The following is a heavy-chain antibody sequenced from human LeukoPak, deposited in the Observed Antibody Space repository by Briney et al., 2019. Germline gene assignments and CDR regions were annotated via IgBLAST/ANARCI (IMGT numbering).Heavy chain of an antibody. D-gene: IGHD2-2*01. CDR2: TKQDGSEK. CDR3: ARVVPAALYYFDY. V-gene: IGHV3-7*01. J-gene: IGHJ4*02. CDR1: GFTFSSYW. Sequence: PGGSLRLSCAASGFTFSSYWMSWVRQAPGKGLEWVANTKQDGSEKYYVDSVKGRFTISRDNAKNSLYLQMNSLRAEDTAVYYCARVVPAALYYFDYWGQGTLVTVSS.